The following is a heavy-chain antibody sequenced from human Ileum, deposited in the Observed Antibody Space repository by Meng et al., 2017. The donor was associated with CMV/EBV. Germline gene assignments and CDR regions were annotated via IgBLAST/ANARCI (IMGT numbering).Heavy chain of an antibody. CDR2: IWYDASKT. J-gene: IGHJ4*02. D-gene: IGHD5-12*01. Sequence: LSCAASGYTFSSHGMHWLLQAPGKGLEWVAVIWYDASKTYYAESVKGRFTVSRDYSKNMLYLQMDNLRVEDTAMYYCARATEWLRPDYWGQGTLVTVSS. CDR3: ARATEWLRPDY. V-gene: IGHV3-33*01. CDR1: GYTFSSHG.